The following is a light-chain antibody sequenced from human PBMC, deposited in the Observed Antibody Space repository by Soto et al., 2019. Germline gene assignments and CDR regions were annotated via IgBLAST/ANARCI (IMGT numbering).Light chain of an antibody. J-gene: IGKJ1*01. V-gene: IGKV3-15*01. CDR3: QHYYNWPRT. CDR1: QSIGSN. CDR2: GAS. Sequence: EIVMTQSPATLSVSPGERATLSCRASQSIGSNLAWYQQKPGQAPRLLIYGASTRATGIPARFSGSGSGTEFTLTISSLQSEDFAVYYCQHYYNWPRTFGQGTRVEI.